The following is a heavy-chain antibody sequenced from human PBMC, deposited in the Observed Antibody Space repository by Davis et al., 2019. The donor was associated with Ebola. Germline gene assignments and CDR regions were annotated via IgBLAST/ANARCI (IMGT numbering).Heavy chain of an antibody. CDR1: GGTFSSYA. J-gene: IGHJ4*02. D-gene: IGHD1-26*01. CDR2: IIPIFGTA. Sequence: SVQVSCKASGGTFSSYAISWVRQAPGQGLEWMGGIIPIFGTANYAQKFQGRVTITADKSTSTAYMELSSLRSDDTAVYYCARDAGGSADYWGQGTLVTVSS. V-gene: IGHV1-69*06. CDR3: ARDAGGSADY.